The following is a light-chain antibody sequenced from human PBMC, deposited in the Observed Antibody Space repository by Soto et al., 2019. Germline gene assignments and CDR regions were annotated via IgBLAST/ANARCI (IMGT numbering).Light chain of an antibody. CDR3: QHYNTYWT. Sequence: DIQMTQSPSTLSASVGDRVTITCRASQSITSWLAWYQQKPGKAPKLLIYKESILESGVPSRFSGSGSGTDFTLTVSSLQPDDFPTYYCQHYNTYWTFGQGTKVEIK. J-gene: IGKJ1*01. CDR1: QSITSW. V-gene: IGKV1-5*03. CDR2: KES.